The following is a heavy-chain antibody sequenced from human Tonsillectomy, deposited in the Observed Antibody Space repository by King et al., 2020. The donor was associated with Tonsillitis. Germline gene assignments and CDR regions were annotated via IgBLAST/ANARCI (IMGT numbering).Heavy chain of an antibody. D-gene: IGHD4-17*01. V-gene: IGHV4-59*01. J-gene: IGHJ5*02. Sequence: QLQESGPGLVKPSETLSLTCTVSGGSISSYYWSWIRQPPGKGLEWIGYIYYSGSTNYNPSLKSRVTISVDTSKNQFSLKLSSVTAADTAVYYCARDVSVYGDYGNWFDPWGEGTLVTVSS. CDR3: ARDVSVYGDYGNWFDP. CDR2: IYYSGST. CDR1: GGSISSYY.